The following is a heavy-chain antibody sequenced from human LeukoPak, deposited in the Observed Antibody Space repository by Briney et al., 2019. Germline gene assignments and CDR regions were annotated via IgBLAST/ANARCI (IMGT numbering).Heavy chain of an antibody. CDR3: AIRPVNSVSDGFY. Sequence: GASVKVSCKVSGYTLTELSMHWVRQAPGKGLEWVGWINPNTGGTDYAQGFRARVTFTADTSIGTAYMEVSRLKSEDTAMFYCAIRPVNSVSDGFYWGQGTLVTVSS. V-gene: IGHV1-2*02. CDR1: GYTLTELS. D-gene: IGHD2/OR15-2a*01. J-gene: IGHJ4*02. CDR2: INPNTGGT.